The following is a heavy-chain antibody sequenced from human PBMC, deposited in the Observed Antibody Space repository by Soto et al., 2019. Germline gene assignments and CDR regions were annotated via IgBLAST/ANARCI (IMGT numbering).Heavy chain of an antibody. Sequence: ASVKVSCKASGYTFTSYGISWVRQAPGQGLEWMGWISAYNGNTNYAQKLQGRVTMTTDTSTSTAYMELRSRRSDDTAGYYCARERIGYSYGYRVNDAFDIWGQGTMVTVSS. CDR2: ISAYNGNT. J-gene: IGHJ3*02. D-gene: IGHD5-18*01. V-gene: IGHV1-18*01. CDR1: GYTFTSYG. CDR3: ARERIGYSYGYRVNDAFDI.